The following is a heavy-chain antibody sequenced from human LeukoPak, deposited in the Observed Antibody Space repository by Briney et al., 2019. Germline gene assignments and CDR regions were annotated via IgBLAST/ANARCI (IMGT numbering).Heavy chain of an antibody. V-gene: IGHV1-18*01. Sequence: ASVKVSCKTSGYTFTNYGISWVRQAPGQGLEWMGWVSTSNPHTNYAPKFRGRVIMTIGTSTTTAYLEMRSLTSDDTAVYYCARDRFLWGLGNWFDLWGQGTLVTVTS. D-gene: IGHD3-3*01. J-gene: IGHJ5*02. CDR1: GYTFTNYG. CDR2: VSTSNPHT. CDR3: ARDRFLWGLGNWFDL.